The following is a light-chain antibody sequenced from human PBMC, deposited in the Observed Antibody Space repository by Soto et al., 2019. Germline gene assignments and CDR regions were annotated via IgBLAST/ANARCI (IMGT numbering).Light chain of an antibody. CDR3: QSYDSSLSGYV. CDR1: GSNIGAPYD. V-gene: IGLV1-40*01. Sequence: PSLSGAPGQRVTISCTGSGSNIGAPYDVHWYQHLPGTAPKLLIYGSTNRPSGVPGRFSGSKSGTSASLAITGLQAEDEADYYCQSYDSSLSGYVFGAGTKLTVL. J-gene: IGLJ1*01. CDR2: GST.